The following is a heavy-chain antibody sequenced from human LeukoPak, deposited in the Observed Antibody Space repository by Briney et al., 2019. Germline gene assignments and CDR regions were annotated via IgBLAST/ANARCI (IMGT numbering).Heavy chain of an antibody. D-gene: IGHD3-22*01. CDR3: AKDNRYYDSSGPYFDY. Sequence: PGGSLRLSCAASGFTFSNYGMAWVRQAPGKGLEWVSSISGPGDDTYYADSAKGRFTISRDNSKNTIYLQMNSLRAEDTAVYYCAKDNRYYDSSGPYFDYWGQGTLVTVSS. V-gene: IGHV3-23*01. CDR1: GFTFSNYG. CDR2: ISGPGDDT. J-gene: IGHJ4*02.